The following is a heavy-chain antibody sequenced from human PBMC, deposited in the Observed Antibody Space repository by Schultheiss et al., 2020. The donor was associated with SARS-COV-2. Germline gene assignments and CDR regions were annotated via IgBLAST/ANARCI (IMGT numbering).Heavy chain of an antibody. D-gene: IGHD2-2*01. V-gene: IGHV5-51*01. CDR1: GGSISSYY. Sequence: ETLSLTCTVSGGSISSYYWSWMRQPPGKGLEWIGDIYPGDSDTRYSPSFQGQVTISADKSISTAYLQWSSLKASDTAMYYCARPKAVDDAFDIWGQGTMVTVSS. J-gene: IGHJ3*02. CDR2: IYPGDSDT. CDR3: ARPKAVDDAFDI.